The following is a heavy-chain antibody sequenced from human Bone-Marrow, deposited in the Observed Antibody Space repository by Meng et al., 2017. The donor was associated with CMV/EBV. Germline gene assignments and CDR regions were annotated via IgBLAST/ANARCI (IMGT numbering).Heavy chain of an antibody. V-gene: IGHV3-21*01. CDR3: ARDLTIFGGGY. Sequence: GGSLRPSCAASGFTFSSYSMNWVRQAPGKGLEWVSSISSSSSYIYYADSVKGRFTISRDNAKNSLYLQMNSLRAEDTAVYYCARDLTIFGGGYWGQGTLVTVSS. D-gene: IGHD3-3*01. J-gene: IGHJ4*02. CDR2: ISSSSSYI. CDR1: GFTFSSYS.